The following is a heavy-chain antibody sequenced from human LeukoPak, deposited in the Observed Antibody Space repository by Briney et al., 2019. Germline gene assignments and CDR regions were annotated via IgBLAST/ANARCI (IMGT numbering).Heavy chain of an antibody. Sequence: GQSLKISCKGSGYSFTSYWIGCVRQMPGQGLEWMGIIYPGDSDTRYRPSFQGQVTISVDKSISTAYLQWSSLNASDTAMYYCARSYGSASYTTHWGQGTLVTVSS. CDR2: IYPGDSDT. CDR3: ARSYGSASYTTH. V-gene: IGHV5-51*01. J-gene: IGHJ4*02. CDR1: GYSFTSYW. D-gene: IGHD3-10*01.